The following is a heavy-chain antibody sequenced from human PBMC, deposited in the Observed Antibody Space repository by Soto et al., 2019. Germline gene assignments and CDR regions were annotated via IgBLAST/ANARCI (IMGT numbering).Heavy chain of an antibody. CDR3: ARDKYYYDSSGSTTYYYFDY. D-gene: IGHD3-22*01. CDR1: GGSISSYY. Sequence: QVQLQESGPGLVKPSETLSLTCTVSGGSISSYYWSWIRQPPGKGLEWIGYICYSGSTNYNPSLKSRVTISVDTSKNQFSLKLSSVTAADTAVYYCARDKYYYDSSGSTTYYYFDYWGQGTLVTVSS. J-gene: IGHJ4*02. V-gene: IGHV4-59*01. CDR2: ICYSGST.